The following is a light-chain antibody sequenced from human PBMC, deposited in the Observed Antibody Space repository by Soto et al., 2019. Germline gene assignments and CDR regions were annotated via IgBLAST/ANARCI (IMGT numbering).Light chain of an antibody. CDR3: QQANSFPLT. Sequence: DIQMTQSPSPLSGSVGDRITITCRASQGIYKWLAWYQQKPGKAPKLLISAASTLQTGVPARFSGSGSGTDFTLTISSLQPEDFATYYCQQANSFPLTFGGGTKVDIK. CDR2: AAS. J-gene: IGKJ4*01. CDR1: QGIYKW. V-gene: IGKV1-12*01.